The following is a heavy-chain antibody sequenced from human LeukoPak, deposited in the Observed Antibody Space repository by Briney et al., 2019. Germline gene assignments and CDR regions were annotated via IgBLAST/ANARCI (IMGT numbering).Heavy chain of an antibody. V-gene: IGHV3-9*01. Sequence: GGSLRLSCAASGFTFDDYAMHWVRQAPGKGLEWVSGISWNSGSIGYADSVKGRFTISRDNAKNSLYLQMNSLRAEDTALYYCXXXXHGWLQWGYFDYWGQGTLVTVSS. CDR3: XXXXHGWLQWGYFDY. CDR1: GFTFDDYA. CDR2: ISWNSGSI. J-gene: IGHJ4*02. D-gene: IGHD5-24*01.